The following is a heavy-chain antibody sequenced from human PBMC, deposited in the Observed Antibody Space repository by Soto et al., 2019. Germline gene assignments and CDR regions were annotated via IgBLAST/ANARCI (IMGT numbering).Heavy chain of an antibody. CDR1: GGTFSIYT. D-gene: IGHD2-15*01. CDR2: SA. Sequence: QVQLVQSGAEVKKPGSSVKVSCKASGGTFSIYTISWVRQAPGQGLEWMGGSANSAQKFQGRLTVTADESTSTVYLELSSLKSEDTAVYYSAREGPPDIAWFDPWGQGTLVSVSS. CDR3: AREGPPDIAWFDP. J-gene: IGHJ5*02. V-gene: IGHV1-69*01.